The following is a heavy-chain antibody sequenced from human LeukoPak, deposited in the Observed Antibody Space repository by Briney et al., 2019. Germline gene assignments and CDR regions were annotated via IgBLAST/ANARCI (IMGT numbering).Heavy chain of an antibody. CDR3: AIFGVETATIGDAFDI. CDR2: INPSGGST. V-gene: IGHV1-46*01. CDR1: GYTFTSYY. D-gene: IGHD5-24*01. Sequence: ASVKVSCKASGYTFTSYYMHWVRQAPGQGLEWMAIINPSGGSTTYAQKFQGRVTMTRDTSTSTFYMELNSLRSEDTAVYYCAIFGVETATIGDAFDIWGQGTMVTVSS. J-gene: IGHJ3*02.